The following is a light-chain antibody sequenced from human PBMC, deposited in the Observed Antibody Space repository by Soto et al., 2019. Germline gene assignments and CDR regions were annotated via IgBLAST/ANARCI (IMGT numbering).Light chain of an antibody. V-gene: IGKV1-5*03. CDR3: HQYNSYPWT. CDR1: QSISSW. CDR2: KAS. Sequence: DIQMTQSPSTLSASVGDRVTITCRASQSISSWLAWYQQKPGKAPNLLIYKASSLESGVPSRFSGSGSGTAYTLTISSLQPDDFATYYCHQYNSYPWTFGQGTKVEIK. J-gene: IGKJ1*01.